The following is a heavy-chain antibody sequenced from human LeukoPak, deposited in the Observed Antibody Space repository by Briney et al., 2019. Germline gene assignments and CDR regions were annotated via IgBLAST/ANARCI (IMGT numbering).Heavy chain of an antibody. CDR3: ARGSYYGSGSYYCCAFDI. Sequence: GGSLRLSCAASGFTFSSYSMNWVRQAPGKGLEWVSSISSSSSYIYYADSVKGRFTISRDNSKNTLYLQMNSLRAEDTAVYYCARGSYYGSGSYYCCAFDIWGQGTMVTVSS. D-gene: IGHD3-10*01. V-gene: IGHV3-21*01. J-gene: IGHJ3*02. CDR1: GFTFSSYS. CDR2: ISSSSSYI.